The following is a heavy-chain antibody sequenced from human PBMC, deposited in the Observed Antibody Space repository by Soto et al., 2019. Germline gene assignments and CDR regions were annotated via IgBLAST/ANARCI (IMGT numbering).Heavy chain of an antibody. D-gene: IGHD6-19*01. CDR2: INHSGST. Sequence: SETLSLTCAVYGGSFSGYYWSWIRQPPGKGLEWIGEINHSGSTNYDPSLKSRVTISVDTSKNQFSLKLSSVTAADTAVYYCARVGQWLARNFGYYYGMDVWGQGTTVTVSS. V-gene: IGHV4-34*01. CDR1: GGSFSGYY. CDR3: ARVGQWLARNFGYYYGMDV. J-gene: IGHJ6*02.